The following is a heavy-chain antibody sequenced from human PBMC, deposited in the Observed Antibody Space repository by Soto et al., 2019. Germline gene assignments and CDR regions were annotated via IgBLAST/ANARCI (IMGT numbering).Heavy chain of an antibody. CDR3: AKPRLVPEIPDY. Sequence: GGSLRLSCAASGFTFSSYGMHWVRQAPGKGLEWVAVISYDGSNKYYADSVKGRFTISRDNSKNTLYLQMNSLRAEDTAVYYCAKPRLVPEIPDYWGQGTLVTVSS. CDR1: GFTFSSYG. D-gene: IGHD3-9*01. CDR2: ISYDGSNK. V-gene: IGHV3-30*18. J-gene: IGHJ4*02.